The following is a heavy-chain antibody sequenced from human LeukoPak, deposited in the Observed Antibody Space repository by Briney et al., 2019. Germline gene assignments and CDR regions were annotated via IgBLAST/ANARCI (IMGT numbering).Heavy chain of an antibody. CDR1: GGTFSSYA. J-gene: IGHJ5*02. D-gene: IGHD5-18*01. CDR3: ARDSGYSYGFNWFDP. Sequence: SVKVSCKASGGTFSSYAISWLRQAPGQGLEWMGRIIPIFGTANYAQKFQGRVTITTDESTSTAYMELSSLRSEDTAVYCCARDSGYSYGFNWFDPWGQGTLVTVSS. V-gene: IGHV1-69*05. CDR2: IIPIFGTA.